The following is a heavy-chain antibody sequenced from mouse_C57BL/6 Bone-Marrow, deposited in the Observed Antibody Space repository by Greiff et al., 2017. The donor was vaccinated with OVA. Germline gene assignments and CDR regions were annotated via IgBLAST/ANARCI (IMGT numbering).Heavy chain of an antibody. CDR2: ISSGSSTI. D-gene: IGHD2-4*01. V-gene: IGHV5-17*01. Sequence: DVMLVESGGGLVKPGGSLKLSCAASGFTFSDYGMHWVRQAPEKGLEWVAYISSGSSTIYYADTVKGRFTISRDNAKNTLFLQMTSLRSEETAMYYCAGDYDRFAYWGQGTLVTVSA. CDR3: AGDYDRFAY. J-gene: IGHJ3*01. CDR1: GFTFSDYG.